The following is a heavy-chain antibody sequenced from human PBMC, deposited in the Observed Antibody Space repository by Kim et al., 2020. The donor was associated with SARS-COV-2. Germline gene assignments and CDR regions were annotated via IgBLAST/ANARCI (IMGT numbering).Heavy chain of an antibody. J-gene: IGHJ6*02. Sequence: GGSLRLSCAASGFTFSSYAMSWVRQAPGKGLEWVSAISGSGGSTYYADSVKGRFTISRDNSKNTLYLQMNSLRAEDTAVYYCAKEGQMVATILHYYYYGMDVWGQGTTVTVSS. CDR2: ISGSGGST. V-gene: IGHV3-23*01. CDR1: GFTFSSYA. D-gene: IGHD5-12*01. CDR3: AKEGQMVATILHYYYYGMDV.